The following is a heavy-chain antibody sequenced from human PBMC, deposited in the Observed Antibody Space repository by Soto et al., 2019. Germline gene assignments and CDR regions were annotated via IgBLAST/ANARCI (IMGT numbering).Heavy chain of an antibody. J-gene: IGHJ3*02. CDR1: GYSFTSYW. CDR3: ARTTASLYLNYYDSSGYYYAFDI. Sequence: GESLKISCKGSGYSFTSYWIGWVRQMPGKGLEWMGIIYPGDSDTRYSPSFQGQVTISADKSISTAYLQWSRPKASATAMYYCARTTASLYLNYYDSSGYYYAFDIWGQGTMVTVSS. CDR2: IYPGDSDT. V-gene: IGHV5-51*01. D-gene: IGHD3-22*01.